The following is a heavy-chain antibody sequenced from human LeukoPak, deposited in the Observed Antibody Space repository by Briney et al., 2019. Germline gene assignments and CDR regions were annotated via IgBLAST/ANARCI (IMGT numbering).Heavy chain of an antibody. Sequence: SETLSLTCTVSGGSISSSSYYWGWIRQPPGKGLEWIGSIYYSGSTYYNPSLKSRVTISVDTSKNQFSLKLSSVTAADTAVCYCARRRGEFDYWGQGTLVTVSS. CDR1: GGSISSSSYY. J-gene: IGHJ4*02. CDR3: ARRRGEFDY. D-gene: IGHD2-21*01. V-gene: IGHV4-39*01. CDR2: IYYSGST.